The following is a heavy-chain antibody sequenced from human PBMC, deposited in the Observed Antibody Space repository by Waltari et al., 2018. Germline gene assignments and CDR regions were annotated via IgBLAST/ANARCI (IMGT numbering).Heavy chain of an antibody. CDR1: GYTFTGYY. CDR3: ASFDYYGSGSYYIDFDY. Sequence: QVQLVQSGAEVKKPGASVKVSCKASGYTFTGYYMHWVRQAPGQGLEWMGRINPNRGGTNYAQKFQGRVTMTRDTSISTAYMELSRLRSDDTAVYYCASFDYYGSGSYYIDFDYWGQGTLVTVSS. CDR2: INPNRGGT. D-gene: IGHD3-10*01. V-gene: IGHV1-2*06. J-gene: IGHJ4*02.